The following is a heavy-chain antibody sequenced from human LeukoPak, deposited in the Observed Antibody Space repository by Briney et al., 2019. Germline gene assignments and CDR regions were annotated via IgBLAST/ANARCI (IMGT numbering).Heavy chain of an antibody. V-gene: IGHV3-23*01. Sequence: GGSLRLSCAAAGFTFPSFAISGVRQAPGKGREWVSTLSGKGVGTNYADSVRGRFTISRDTSKSTLYLQMNSLRAEDTALYYCAKDGPRINYDESGYQGFSDYWGHGTLVTVST. D-gene: IGHD3-16*01. CDR1: GFTFPSFA. J-gene: IGHJ4*01. CDR2: LSGKGVGT. CDR3: AKDGPRINYDESGYQGFSDY.